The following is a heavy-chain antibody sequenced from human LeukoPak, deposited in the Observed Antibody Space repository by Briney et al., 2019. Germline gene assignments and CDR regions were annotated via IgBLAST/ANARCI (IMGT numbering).Heavy chain of an antibody. J-gene: IGHJ6*03. Sequence: SETLSLTCTVSGGSLRSSSYYWGWIRQPPGKGLEWIGSINYSGSTYYNPSLKSRVTISVDTSKNQFSLKLSSVTAADTAVYYCARGQGAAAANYYYYYMDVWGKGTTVTVSS. CDR2: INYSGST. D-gene: IGHD6-13*01. V-gene: IGHV4-39*07. CDR3: ARGQGAAAANYYYYYMDV. CDR1: GGSLRSSSYY.